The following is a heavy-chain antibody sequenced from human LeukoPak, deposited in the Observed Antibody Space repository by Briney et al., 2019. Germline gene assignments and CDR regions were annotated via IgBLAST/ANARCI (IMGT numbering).Heavy chain of an antibody. Sequence: GGSLRLSCAASGFTFNKHAMHWVRQAPGKGLEWVSVIYTGSLSYYTDSVKGRFTISRDKSNNTLYLQMNSLRDEDTAVYYCAREGGLTEGGFDYWGQGTLVTVS. CDR1: GFTFNKHA. V-gene: IGHV3-53*01. J-gene: IGHJ4*02. CDR2: IYTGSLS. CDR3: AREGGLTEGGFDY. D-gene: IGHD1-14*01.